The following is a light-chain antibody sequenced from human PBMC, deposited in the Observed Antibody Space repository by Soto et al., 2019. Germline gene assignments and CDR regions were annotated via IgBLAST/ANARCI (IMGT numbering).Light chain of an antibody. CDR3: HSRA. J-gene: IGKJ5*01. V-gene: IGKV1-5*01. CDR2: DAS. Sequence: DIQLTQTPSTLAASLGDEVTITCRASQTISRWLAWYQQKPGRAPKLLIYDASTLESGVPSRFSGSGSETEFTLNISRLQSDDFATYFCHSRAFGQGTRLEIK. CDR1: QTISRW.